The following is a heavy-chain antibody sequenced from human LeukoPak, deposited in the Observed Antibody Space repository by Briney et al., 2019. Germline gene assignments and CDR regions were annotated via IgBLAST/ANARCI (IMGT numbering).Heavy chain of an antibody. CDR1: GYTFTSYG. V-gene: IGHV1-18*01. CDR2: ISAYNGNT. J-gene: IGHJ4*02. Sequence: ASVKVSCKASGYTFTSYGISWVRQAPGQGLEWMGWISAYNGNTNYAQKLQGRVTMTTDTSTSTAYMELWSLRSDDTAVYYCARENYDILTGYYYFDYWGQGTLVTVSS. CDR3: ARENYDILTGYYYFDY. D-gene: IGHD3-9*01.